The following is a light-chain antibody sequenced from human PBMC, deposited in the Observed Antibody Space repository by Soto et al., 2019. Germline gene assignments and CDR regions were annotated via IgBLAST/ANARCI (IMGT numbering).Light chain of an antibody. J-gene: IGLJ2*01. CDR3: GSWDSSLTGGV. Sequence: QSVLTQPPSVSAAPGQTVTISCSGSSPNIGNNIVSWYQQLPGTAPKLLIYEDNKRPSGIPDRFSGSKSGTSATLGITGLQTGDEAEYYCGSWDSSLTGGVFGGGTKVTVL. V-gene: IGLV1-51*02. CDR1: SPNIGNNI. CDR2: EDN.